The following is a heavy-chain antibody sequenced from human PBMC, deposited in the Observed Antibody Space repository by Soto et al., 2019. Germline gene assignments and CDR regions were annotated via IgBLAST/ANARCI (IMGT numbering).Heavy chain of an antibody. Sequence: QVQLVESGGGVVQPGKSLRLSCAASGFTFSSYGMHWVRQAQGKGLEWVTFISYDGSNKYYADPVKRRVTVSRDNSKNTQYLQMNSLRAEDTAVYFCAKALGELSPESFDYWGRGTLVTVSS. J-gene: IGHJ4*02. CDR3: AKALGELSPESFDY. V-gene: IGHV3-30*18. D-gene: IGHD3-16*02. CDR2: ISYDGSNK. CDR1: GFTFSSYG.